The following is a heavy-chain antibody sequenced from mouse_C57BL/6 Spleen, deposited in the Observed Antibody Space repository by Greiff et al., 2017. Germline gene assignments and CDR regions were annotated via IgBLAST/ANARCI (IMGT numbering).Heavy chain of an antibody. CDR3: AREGGFYDYDVWFAY. V-gene: IGHV1-78*01. J-gene: IGHJ3*01. CDR1: GYTFTDHT. D-gene: IGHD2-4*01. Sequence: VQLQQSDAELVKPGASVKISCKVSGYTFTDHTIHWMKQRPEQGLEWIGYIYPRDGSTKYNEKFKGKATLTADKSSSTAYMQLNSLPSEDSAVYFCAREGGFYDYDVWFAYWGQGTLVTVSA. CDR2: IYPRDGST.